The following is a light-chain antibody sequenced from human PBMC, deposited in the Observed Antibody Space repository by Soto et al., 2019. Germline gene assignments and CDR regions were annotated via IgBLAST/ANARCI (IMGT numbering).Light chain of an antibody. CDR1: QTISSW. CDR2: KAS. Sequence: DIHMTQSPSTLSLALGERVAITCRASQTISSWLAWYEQKPGKAPKLLIYKASTLESGVPSRFSGSGSGTEFTLTISSLQPDDFATYYCQQYNSYWTFGQGTKVDIK. V-gene: IGKV1-5*03. CDR3: QQYNSYWT. J-gene: IGKJ1*01.